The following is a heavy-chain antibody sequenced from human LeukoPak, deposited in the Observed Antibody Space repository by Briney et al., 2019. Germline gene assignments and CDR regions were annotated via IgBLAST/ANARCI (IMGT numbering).Heavy chain of an antibody. CDR1: GFTFSNAW. CDR2: IKSKTDGGTT. CDR3: TTELWIQLWFVRP. D-gene: IGHD5-18*01. J-gene: IGHJ5*02. V-gene: IGHV3-15*01. Sequence: GGSLRLSCAASGFTFSNAWMSWVRQAPGKGLEWVGRIKSKTDGGTTDYAAPVKGRFTISRDDSKNTLYLQMNSLKTEDTAVYYCTTELWIQLWFVRPRGQGTLVTVSS.